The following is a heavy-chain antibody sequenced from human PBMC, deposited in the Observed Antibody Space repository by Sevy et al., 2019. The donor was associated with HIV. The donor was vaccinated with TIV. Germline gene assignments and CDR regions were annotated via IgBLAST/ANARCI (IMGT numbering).Heavy chain of an antibody. D-gene: IGHD3-3*01. CDR3: ARGLSSRRFLEGSIEPNYYYYCMDV. CDR1: GFTFSSYS. V-gene: IGHV3-21*01. Sequence: GGSLRLSCAASGFTFSSYSMNWVRQAPGKGLEWVSSISSSSSYIYYADSVKGRFTISRDNAKNSLYLQMNSLRAEDTAVYYCARGLSSRRFLEGSIEPNYYYYCMDVWGQGTTVTVSS. CDR2: ISSSSSYI. J-gene: IGHJ6*02.